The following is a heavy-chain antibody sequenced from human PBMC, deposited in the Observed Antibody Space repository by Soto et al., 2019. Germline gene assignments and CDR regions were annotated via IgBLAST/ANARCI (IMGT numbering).Heavy chain of an antibody. D-gene: IGHD3-10*01. CDR3: PRLGSGSYYLNWFDP. V-gene: IGHV5-10-1*01. CDR2: IDPSDSYT. Sequence: PGEFLKISCKGSGYSFTSYWIGWVRQMPGKGLEWMGRIDPSDSYTNYSPSFQDHVTISADKSISTAYLQWNSLKASDTAMYYCPRLGSGSYYLNWFDPWGQGTLVPVSS. J-gene: IGHJ5*02. CDR1: GYSFTSYW.